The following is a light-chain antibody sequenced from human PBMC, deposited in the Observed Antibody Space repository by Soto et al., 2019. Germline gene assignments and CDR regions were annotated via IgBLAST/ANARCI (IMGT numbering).Light chain of an antibody. Sequence: DIQMTQSPSSLYASVGDRVTITCRASQSIRSYLNWYQQKPGKAPKLLIYAASSLQSGVPSRFSGSGSGTDFTLTISSLQPEDFATYYCQQSYSTPQTFGQGTKLEIK. CDR2: AAS. CDR3: QQSYSTPQT. CDR1: QSIRSY. J-gene: IGKJ2*01. V-gene: IGKV1-39*01.